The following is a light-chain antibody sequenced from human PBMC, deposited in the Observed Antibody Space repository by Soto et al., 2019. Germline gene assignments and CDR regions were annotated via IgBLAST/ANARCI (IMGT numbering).Light chain of an antibody. Sequence: DIQMTQSPSSLSASVGDRVTVTCRASQGIRNDLGWYQQKPGKAPKRLIYAASSLRSGVPSQFSGSGSRTDFTLTISRLQPENFASCYWQQTYSSRFGQGTKVDIK. CDR3: QQTYSSR. J-gene: IGKJ1*01. CDR2: AAS. V-gene: IGKV1-17*01. CDR1: QGIRND.